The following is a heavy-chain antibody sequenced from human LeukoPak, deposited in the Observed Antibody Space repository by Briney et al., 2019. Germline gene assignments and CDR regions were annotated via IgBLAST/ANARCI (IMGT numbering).Heavy chain of an antibody. CDR3: ARRTFGGVLDY. V-gene: IGHV4-59*01. CDR2: IYYSGST. Sequence: SETLSLTCTVSGASISSYYWSWIRQPPGKGLEWIGYIYYSGSTNYNPSLKSRVTISVDTSKNQSSLKLSSVAGADTAVYYCARRTFGGVLDYWGQGTLVTVSS. J-gene: IGHJ4*02. CDR1: GASISSYY. D-gene: IGHD3-16*01.